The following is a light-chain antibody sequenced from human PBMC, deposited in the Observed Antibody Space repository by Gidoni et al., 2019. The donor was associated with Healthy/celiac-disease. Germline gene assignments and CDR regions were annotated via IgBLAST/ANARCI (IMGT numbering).Light chain of an antibody. CDR3: QQYGSSPQT. CDR1: QSVSSTY. Sequence: EFLLTQSPGTLSLSPGERATLSCRASQSVSSTYLAWYQQKPGQAPRLLHYGASSRATGSPNRFSGSGSGADFTITISRLEQEDSAVYYCQQYGSSPQTFGQGTKLEIK. J-gene: IGKJ2*01. V-gene: IGKV3-20*01. CDR2: GAS.